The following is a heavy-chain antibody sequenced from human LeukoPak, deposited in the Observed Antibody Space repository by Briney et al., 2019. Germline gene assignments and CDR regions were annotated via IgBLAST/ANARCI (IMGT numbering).Heavy chain of an antibody. V-gene: IGHV3-30-3*01. CDR2: ISYDGSNK. D-gene: IGHD3-10*01. CDR1: GFTFSSYA. CDR3: AREENYYGSGAYGMDV. Sequence: GGSLRLSCAASGFTFSSYAMHWVRQAPGKGLEWVAVISYDGSNKYYADSVKGRFTISRDNSKNTLYLQMNSLRAEDTAVYYCAREENYYGSGAYGMDVWGQGTTVTVSS. J-gene: IGHJ6*02.